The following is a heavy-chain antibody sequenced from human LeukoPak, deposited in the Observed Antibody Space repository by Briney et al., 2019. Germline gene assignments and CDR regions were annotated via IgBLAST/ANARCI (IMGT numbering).Heavy chain of an antibody. D-gene: IGHD5-18*01. CDR3: ARAYSYGIFYFDY. CDR2: ISSSGSTI. Sequence: QRGGSLRLSCAASGFTFSSYEMNWVRQAPGKGLEWVSYISSSGSTINYADSVKGRFTISRDNAKNSLYLQMNSLRAEDTAVYYCARAYSYGIFYFDYWGQGTLVTVSS. J-gene: IGHJ4*02. V-gene: IGHV3-48*03. CDR1: GFTFSSYE.